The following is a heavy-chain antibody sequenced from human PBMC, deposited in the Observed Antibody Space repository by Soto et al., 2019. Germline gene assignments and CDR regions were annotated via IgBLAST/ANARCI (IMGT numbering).Heavy chain of an antibody. D-gene: IGHD2-2*01. CDR1: GFTVSSNY. J-gene: IGHJ6*02. V-gene: IGHV3-53*01. Sequence: GGSLRLSCAASGFTVSSNYMSWVRQAPGKGLEWVSVIYSGGSTYYADSGKGRFTISRDNAKNTLYLQMNSLRAEDTAVYYCARGYCSSTSCSAGYYYGMDVWGQGTTVTVSS. CDR3: ARGYCSSTSCSAGYYYGMDV. CDR2: IYSGGST.